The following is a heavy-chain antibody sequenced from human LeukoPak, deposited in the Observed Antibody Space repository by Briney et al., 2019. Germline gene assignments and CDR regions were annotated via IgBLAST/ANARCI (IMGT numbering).Heavy chain of an antibody. CDR1: GGSISSYY. CDR2: IYYSGST. CDR3: ARTDIVVVPAAMVFDY. V-gene: IGHV4-59*01. J-gene: IGHJ4*02. D-gene: IGHD2-2*01. Sequence: SETLSLTCTVSGGSISSYYWSWIRQPPGKGLEWIGYIYYSGSTNYNPSLKSRVTISVDTSKNQLSLKLSSVTAADTAVYYCARTDIVVVPAAMVFDYWGQGTLVTVSS.